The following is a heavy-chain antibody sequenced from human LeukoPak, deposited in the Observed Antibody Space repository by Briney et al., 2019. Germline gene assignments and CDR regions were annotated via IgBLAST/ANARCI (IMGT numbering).Heavy chain of an antibody. CDR3: ARGYYYDSSGYSFDY. CDR2: IIPIFGTA. CDR1: GGTFSSYA. V-gene: IGHV1-69*13. Sequence: VASVNVSCKASGGTFSSYAISWVRQAPGQGLEWMGGIIPIFGTANYAQKFQGRVTITADESTSTAYMELSSLRSEDTAVYYCARGYYYDSSGYSFDYWGQGTLVTVSS. J-gene: IGHJ4*02. D-gene: IGHD3-22*01.